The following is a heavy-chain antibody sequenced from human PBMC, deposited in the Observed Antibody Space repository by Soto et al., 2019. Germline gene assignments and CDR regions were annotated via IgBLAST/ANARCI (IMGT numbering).Heavy chain of an antibody. CDR2: INHSGST. J-gene: IGHJ2*01. CDR3: ARAGAYVECSFDL. V-gene: IGHV4-34*01. D-gene: IGHD4-17*01. CDR1: GGSFSGYY. Sequence: QVQLQQWGAGLLKPSETLSLTCAVYGGSFSGYYWSWIRQPPGKGLEWIGEINHSGSTNYNPSLNSRVTVSVYTAKYQFSLKLSSVTAADAAVYDCARAGAYVECSFDLWGRGTLVTVAS.